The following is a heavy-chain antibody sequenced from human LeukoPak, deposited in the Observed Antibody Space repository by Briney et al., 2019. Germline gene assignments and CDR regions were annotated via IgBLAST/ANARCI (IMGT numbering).Heavy chain of an antibody. CDR2: VSSSGTTT. D-gene: IGHD5-24*01. Sequence: GGSLRLSCAASVFTFSSYSVIWARHGPGKGLEWVSYVSSSGTTTYYADSVKGRFTISRDNGKNLVSLQMNSLRDEDTAVYYCARADRDGNKRFLDWGQGTLVTVSS. CDR1: VFTFSSYS. J-gene: IGHJ4*02. CDR3: ARADRDGNKRFLD. V-gene: IGHV3-48*02.